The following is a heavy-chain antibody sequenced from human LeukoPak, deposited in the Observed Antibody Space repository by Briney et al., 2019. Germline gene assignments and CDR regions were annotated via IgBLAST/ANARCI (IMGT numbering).Heavy chain of an antibody. CDR3: ARAYPLYYYDSSTYIDY. CDR1: GFTFSNYA. Sequence: GGSLRLSCAASGFTFSNYAMSWVRQAPGKGLEWVSANSGTGDNTYYADSVRGRFTIARDNSKNTLYLVMSSLRAEDTAVYYCARAYPLYYYDSSTYIDYWGQGTLVTVSS. V-gene: IGHV3-23*01. D-gene: IGHD3-22*01. CDR2: NSGTGDNT. J-gene: IGHJ4*02.